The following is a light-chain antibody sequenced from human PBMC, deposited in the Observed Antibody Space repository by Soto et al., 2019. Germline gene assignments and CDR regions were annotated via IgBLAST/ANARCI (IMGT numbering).Light chain of an antibody. V-gene: IGKV2-30*01. CDR3: MQGTHLPRT. CDR2: KVS. J-gene: IGKJ1*01. CDR1: QSLVYSDGNTY. Sequence: DVVMTQSPLSLPVTLGQPASISCRSSQSLVYSDGNTYLNWFQQRPGQSPRRLIYKVSNRDSGVPDRVSGSGSGTDFTLKISRVEAEDVGVYYCMQGTHLPRTFGQGTKVEIK.